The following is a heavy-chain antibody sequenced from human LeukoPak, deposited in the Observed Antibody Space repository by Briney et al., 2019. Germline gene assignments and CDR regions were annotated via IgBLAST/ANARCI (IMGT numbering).Heavy chain of an antibody. J-gene: IGHJ4*02. CDR3: ARSTQDSSTSFDY. Sequence: PSETLSLTCTVSGGSITNYYSSWIRQPPGKGLEYIGFIYHSGSTNYNPSLKSRVTMSVDKSKNQCSLRLSSVTAADTAIYFCARSTQDSSTSFDYWGQGTLVTVSS. CDR2: IYHSGST. V-gene: IGHV4-59*01. CDR1: GGSITNYY. D-gene: IGHD6-6*01.